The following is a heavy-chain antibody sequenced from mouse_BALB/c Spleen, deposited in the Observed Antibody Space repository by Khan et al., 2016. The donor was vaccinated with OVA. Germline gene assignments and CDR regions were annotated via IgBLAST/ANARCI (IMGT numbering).Heavy chain of an antibody. CDR1: GYTFTSYT. CDR3: VRDGAYHRNDGWFAY. J-gene: IGHJ3*01. CDR2: INPSNGYT. Sequence: QIQLVQSGAELARPGASVKMSCKASGYTFTSYTIHWIKLRPGQGLEWIGFINPSNGYTNYNQKFKDKATLTADKSSTTVYMQLSSLTSDDSAVXNCVRDGAYHRNDGWFAYWGQGTLVTVSA. D-gene: IGHD2-14*01. V-gene: IGHV1-4*01.